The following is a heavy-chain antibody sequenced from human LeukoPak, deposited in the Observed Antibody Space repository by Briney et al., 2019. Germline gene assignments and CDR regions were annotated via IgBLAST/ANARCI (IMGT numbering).Heavy chain of an antibody. CDR2: INPSGRSN. CDR1: RYTFTTYY. CDR3: ASSSSGSLDY. D-gene: IGHD3-22*01. V-gene: IGHV1-46*01. Sequence: ASVKVSCKASRYTFTTYYIHWVRQAPGQGLEWMGIINPSGRSNSYAQKFQGRVTMTRDTSTSTVYMYVSSLRSEDTAVYFCASSSSGSLDYWGQGTLVTVSS. J-gene: IGHJ4*02.